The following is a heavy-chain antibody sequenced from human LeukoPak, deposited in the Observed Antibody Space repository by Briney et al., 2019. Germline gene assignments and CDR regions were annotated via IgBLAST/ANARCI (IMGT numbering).Heavy chain of an antibody. CDR3: ARDVFNMISEY. CDR1: RYTFTTHY. D-gene: IGHD3/OR15-3a*01. CDR2: TNPRGGNT. J-gene: IGHJ4*02. Sequence: ASVSDSCKASRYTFTTHYIHWVRLAPGNGLAWMGITNPRGGNTNYPQKFKGRVTMPRDTSPRTLDLALSSVRSEDTAFYYCARDVFNMISEYWGQGTLVTVSS. V-gene: IGHV1-46*03.